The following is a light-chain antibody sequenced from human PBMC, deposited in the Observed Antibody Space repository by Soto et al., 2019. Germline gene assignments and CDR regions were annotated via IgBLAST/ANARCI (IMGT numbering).Light chain of an antibody. J-gene: IGKJ4*01. Sequence: DVVMTQSPLSLPVTLGQPASISCRSSQSLVYSDGNTYLNWFQQWPGQSPRRLIYKVSNRDSGVPDRFSGSGSGTDFTLKISRVEAEDVGVYYCLQAKHWPAHTFGGGTKVEIK. CDR2: KVS. CDR1: QSLVYSDGNTY. V-gene: IGKV2-30*01. CDR3: LQAKHWPAHT.